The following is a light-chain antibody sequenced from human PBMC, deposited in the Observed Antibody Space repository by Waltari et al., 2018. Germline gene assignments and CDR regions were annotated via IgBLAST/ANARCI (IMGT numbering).Light chain of an antibody. CDR3: QQRTA. Sequence: EIVLTQSPATLSLSLGDRATLSCRASQSVSKFVDWYQQTPGQAPRLLIYDASIRATGIPARFSGSGSGTDFTLTISSLEPEDFAVYYCQQRTAFGQGTKLEIK. CDR1: QSVSKF. V-gene: IGKV3-11*01. CDR2: DAS. J-gene: IGKJ2*01.